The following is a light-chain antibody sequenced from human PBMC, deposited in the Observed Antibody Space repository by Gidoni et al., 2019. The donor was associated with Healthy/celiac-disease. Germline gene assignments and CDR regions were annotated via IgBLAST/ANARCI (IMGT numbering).Light chain of an antibody. CDR2: GAS. CDR1: QSVSSN. Sequence: EIVMTQSPATLSVSPGERATLSCRASQSVSSNLAWYQQKPGQPPRLLIYGASTRATGIPARFSGSGSGTEFTITISSLQSEDFAVYYCQQYNNWPPKFGQGTKVEIK. J-gene: IGKJ1*01. V-gene: IGKV3-15*01. CDR3: QQYNNWPPK.